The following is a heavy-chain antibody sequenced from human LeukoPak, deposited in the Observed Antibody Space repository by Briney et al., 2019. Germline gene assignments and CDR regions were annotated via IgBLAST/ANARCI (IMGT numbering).Heavy chain of an antibody. CDR1: GFTFDDYA. V-gene: IGHV3-9*03. CDR3: AKGNYGGNQEYFQH. CDR2: ISWNSGSI. Sequence: PGRSLRLSCVASGFTFDDYAMHWVRQAPGKGLEWVSGISWNSGSIGYADSVKGRFTISRDNAKNSLYLQMNSLRAEDMALYYCAKGNYGGNQEYFQHWGQGTLVTVSS. D-gene: IGHD4-23*01. J-gene: IGHJ1*01.